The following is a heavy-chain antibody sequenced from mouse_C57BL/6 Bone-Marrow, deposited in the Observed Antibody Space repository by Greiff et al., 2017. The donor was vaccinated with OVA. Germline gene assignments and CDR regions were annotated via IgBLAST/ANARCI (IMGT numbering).Heavy chain of an antibody. J-gene: IGHJ3*01. CDR1: GFSLTSYG. V-gene: IGHV2-2*01. CDR2: IWSGGST. D-gene: IGHD2-4*01. CDR3: ASIYYDYEFAY. Sequence: VKLVESGPGLVQPSQSLSTTCTVSGFSLTSYGVHWVRQSPGKGLEWLGVIWSGGSTDYNAAFISRLSISKDNSKSQFFFKMNSLQADDTAIYYCASIYYDYEFAYWGQGTLVTVSA.